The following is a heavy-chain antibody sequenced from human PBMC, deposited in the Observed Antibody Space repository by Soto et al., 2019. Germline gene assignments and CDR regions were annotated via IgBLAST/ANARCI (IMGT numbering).Heavy chain of an antibody. CDR2: ISGSGGST. CDR3: AKDFIVTYYYDSSGYSDAFDI. J-gene: IGHJ3*02. CDR1: GFTFSSYA. Sequence: EVQLLESGGGLVQPGGSLRLSCAASGFTFSSYAMSWVRQAPGKGLEWVSAISGSGGSTYYADSVKGRFTISRDKSKNTLYLQMNSLRAEDTAVYYCAKDFIVTYYYDSSGYSDAFDIWGQGTMVTVSS. D-gene: IGHD3-22*01. V-gene: IGHV3-23*01.